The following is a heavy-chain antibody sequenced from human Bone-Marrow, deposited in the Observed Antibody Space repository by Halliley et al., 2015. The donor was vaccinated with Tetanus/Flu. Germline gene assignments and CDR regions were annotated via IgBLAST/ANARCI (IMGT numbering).Heavy chain of an antibody. J-gene: IGHJ4*02. Sequence: GKGLEWFGYVYDSGSTNYNPSLKGRVPMSRNTSKNRFSLNLSSVTAADTAVYYCVTGAGWLPDYWGQGTLVTVS. CDR3: VTGAGWLPDY. CDR2: VYDSGST. D-gene: IGHD5-12*01. V-gene: IGHV4-59*01.